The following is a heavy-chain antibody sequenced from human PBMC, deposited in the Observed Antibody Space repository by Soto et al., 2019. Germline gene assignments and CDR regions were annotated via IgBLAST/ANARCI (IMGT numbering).Heavy chain of an antibody. J-gene: IGHJ5*02. CDR1: GFTFNNYG. Sequence: QVQLVESGGGVVQPGRSLRLSCAASGFTFNNYGMHWVRQAPGKGLEWVAVISYHGNNKYYADSVKGRFTVSRDNSKNTLYLQMSSLRTEDTAVYYCAKRFLEWLLYFPWFDPRGQGTLVTVSS. D-gene: IGHD3-3*01. CDR3: AKRFLEWLLYFPWFDP. V-gene: IGHV3-30*18. CDR2: ISYHGNNK.